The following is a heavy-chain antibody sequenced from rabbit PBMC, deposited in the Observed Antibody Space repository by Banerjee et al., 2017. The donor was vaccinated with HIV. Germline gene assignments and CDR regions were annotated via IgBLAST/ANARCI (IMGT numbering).Heavy chain of an antibody. CDR2: IYNGDGST. CDR1: GFSFSSSYW. D-gene: IGHD6-1*01. CDR3: ARAGDYDYTYGYAGYPM. J-gene: IGHJ3*01. V-gene: IGHV1S47*01. Sequence: EESGGDLVKPGASLTLTCTASGFSFSSSYWICWVRQAPGKGPEWIACIYNGDGSTYYASWAKGRFTISRSTSLDTVDLKMTSLTAADTATYFCARAGDYDYTYGYAGYPMWGQGT.